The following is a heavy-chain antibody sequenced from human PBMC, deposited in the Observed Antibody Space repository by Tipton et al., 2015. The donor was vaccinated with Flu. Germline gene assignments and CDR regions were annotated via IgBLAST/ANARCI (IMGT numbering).Heavy chain of an antibody. D-gene: IGHD6-13*01. CDR1: GFTFSSYD. CDR3: ARGPLPDSNWYNGMDV. CDR2: IDSAGDT. Sequence: GSLRLSCAASGFTFSSYDMHWVRQATGEGLQWVSGIDSAGDTYYLDSVKGRFTISRDNAKNSLYLQMNSLRAGDTAVYFCARGPLPDSNWYNGMDVWGHGTTVTVSS. J-gene: IGHJ6*02. V-gene: IGHV3-13*01.